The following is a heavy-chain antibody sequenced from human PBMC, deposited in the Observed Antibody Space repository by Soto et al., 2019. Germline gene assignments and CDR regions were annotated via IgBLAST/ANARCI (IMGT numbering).Heavy chain of an antibody. Sequence: PSGNLSLTCTVSGPSISSYYWGWIRPPAGRGLEWIGRIYGSGSTNYNPSFKSRVTMPVYTPCNQFSLKLGSVPAAAPAVYYCGSMLLPGTRYPDNWGQGPPVTVSA. J-gene: IGHJ1*01. CDR3: GSMLLPGTRYPDN. V-gene: IGHV4-4*07. CDR2: IYGSGST. D-gene: IGHD1-1*01. CDR1: GPSISSYY.